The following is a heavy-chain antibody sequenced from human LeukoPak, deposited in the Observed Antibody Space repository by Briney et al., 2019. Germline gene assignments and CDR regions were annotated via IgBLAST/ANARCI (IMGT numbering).Heavy chain of an antibody. J-gene: IGHJ4*02. Sequence: ASVKVSCKASGYTFTSYDINWVRQATGQGLEWMGWMNPNSGNTGYAQKFQGRVTITRNTSISTAYMELSGLRSEDTAVYYCARGRLQRRGFDYWGQGTLVTVSS. CDR3: ARGRLQRRGFDY. V-gene: IGHV1-8*03. CDR1: GYTFTSYD. CDR2: MNPNSGNT. D-gene: IGHD5-24*01.